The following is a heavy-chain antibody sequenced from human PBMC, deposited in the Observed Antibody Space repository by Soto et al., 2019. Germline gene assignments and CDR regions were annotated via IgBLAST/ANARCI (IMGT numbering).Heavy chain of an antibody. V-gene: IGHV1-69*02. Sequence: QVQLVQSGAEVKKPGSSVKVSCKASGGTFSSYTISWVRQAPGQGLEWMGRIIPILGIANYAQKFQGRVTITADKSTSTAYIELSSLRSEDTAVYYCARGGMATISGIDYWGQGTLVTVSS. CDR3: ARGGMATISGIDY. D-gene: IGHD5-12*01. J-gene: IGHJ4*02. CDR2: IIPILGIA. CDR1: GGTFSSYT.